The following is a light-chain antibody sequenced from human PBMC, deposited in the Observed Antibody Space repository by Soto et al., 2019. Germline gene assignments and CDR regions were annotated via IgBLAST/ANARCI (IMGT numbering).Light chain of an antibody. CDR2: GAS. CDR3: QQYNNWLS. CDR1: QSVGSS. V-gene: IGKV3-15*01. J-gene: IGKJ4*01. Sequence: EIVMTQYPATLSVSPGERATLSCRASQSVGSSLAWYQQKRGQAPRLLSHGASTRATGIPARFSGSGSGTEFTLTISSLQSEDFAVYYCQQYNNWLSFGGGTKVEIK.